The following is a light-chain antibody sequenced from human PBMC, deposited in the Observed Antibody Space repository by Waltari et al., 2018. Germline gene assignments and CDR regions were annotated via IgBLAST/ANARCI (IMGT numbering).Light chain of an antibody. J-gene: IGKJ1*01. CDR1: QSLVDSDENTY. V-gene: IGKV2-30*01. Sequence: DVVLTQSPLFLPVTLGQPASISCRSSQSLVDSDENTYLNWFQQRPGQPPRRLICKVSKRDSGVPDRFSGSGSGIDFTLRISRVEAEDVGVYYCMQGTHWLWTFGQGTKVEIK. CDR2: KVS. CDR3: MQGTHWLWT.